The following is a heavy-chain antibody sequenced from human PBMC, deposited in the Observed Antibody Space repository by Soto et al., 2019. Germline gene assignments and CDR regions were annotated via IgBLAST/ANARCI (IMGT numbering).Heavy chain of an antibody. D-gene: IGHD1-7*01. V-gene: IGHV4-34*01. Sequence: PSETLSLTCAVYGGSFSGYYWSWIRQPPGKGLEWIGEINHSGSTNYNPSLKSRVTISVDTSKNQFSLKLSSVTAADTAVYYCARAPRTTRSYYYYYYMDVWGKGTTVTVSS. CDR2: INHSGST. CDR1: GGSFSGYY. CDR3: ARAPRTTRSYYYYYYMDV. J-gene: IGHJ6*03.